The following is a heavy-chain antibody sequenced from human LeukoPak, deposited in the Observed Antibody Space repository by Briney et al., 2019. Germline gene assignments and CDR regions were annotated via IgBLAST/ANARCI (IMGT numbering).Heavy chain of an antibody. CDR3: ARGPDYYDSSGYYYQT. V-gene: IGHV4-34*01. D-gene: IGHD3-22*01. J-gene: IGHJ5*02. CDR1: GGSFSGYY. CDR2: INHSGGT. Sequence: PSETLSLTCVVYGGSFSGYYWSWIRQPPGKGLVWNGEINHSGGTNYNPSLKSRVTISVDTSKNQFSLKLSSVTAADTAVYYCARGPDYYDSSGYYYQTWGQGTLVTVSS.